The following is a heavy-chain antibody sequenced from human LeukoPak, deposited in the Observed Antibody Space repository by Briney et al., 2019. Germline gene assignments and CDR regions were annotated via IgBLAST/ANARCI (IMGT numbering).Heavy chain of an antibody. CDR1: GGSISSGGYY. V-gene: IGHV4-31*03. CDR2: IYYSGST. D-gene: IGHD1-26*01. CDR3: ARESVVGATGFDY. Sequence: PSQTLSLTCTVSGGSISSGGYYWSWIRQHPGKGLEWIGYIYYSGSTYYNPSLKSRVTISVDTSKNQFSLKLSSVTAADTAVYYRARESVVGATGFDYWGQGTLVTVSS. J-gene: IGHJ4*02.